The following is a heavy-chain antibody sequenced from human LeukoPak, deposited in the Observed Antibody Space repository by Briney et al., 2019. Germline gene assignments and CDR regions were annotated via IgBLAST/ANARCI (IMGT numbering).Heavy chain of an antibody. J-gene: IGHJ6*02. Sequence: GGSLRLSCAVSGFAFTNYWMSWVRQAPGTGPEWVAEINQGGSEKDYVDSVKGRFTISRDNAKSSVFLQMDNLRVEDTAVYFCARDYFGSGRHYYGLDVWGQGTTVIVSS. V-gene: IGHV3-7*01. CDR1: GFAFTNYW. CDR2: INQGGSEK. D-gene: IGHD3-10*01. CDR3: ARDYFGSGRHYYGLDV.